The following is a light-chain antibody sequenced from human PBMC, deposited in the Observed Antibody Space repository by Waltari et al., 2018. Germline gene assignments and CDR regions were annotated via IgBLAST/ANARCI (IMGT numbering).Light chain of an antibody. V-gene: IGKV3-15*01. CDR3: QQYNDWPPGT. CDR1: QSVNNK. Sequence: EVVLTPSAATLSVSPGERATLSCRASQSVNNKLAWYQQKPGQAPRLLFSDATTRAAGIPARFRGSGSGTDFTLTISSLQSEDFAIYFCQQYNDWPPGTFGPGTKVDFK. J-gene: IGKJ1*01. CDR2: DAT.